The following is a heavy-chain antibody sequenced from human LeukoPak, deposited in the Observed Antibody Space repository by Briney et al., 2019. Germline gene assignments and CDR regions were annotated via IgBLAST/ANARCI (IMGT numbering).Heavy chain of an antibody. J-gene: IGHJ5*02. V-gene: IGHV4-61*02. CDR3: ASFSSWFDP. CDR1: GGSISSGSYY. Sequence: SETLSLTCTVSGGSISSGSYYWRWIRQPAGKGLEWIGRIYTSGSTNHNPSLKSRVTISVDTSKNQFSLKLRSVTAADTAVYYCASFSSWFDPWGQGTLVTVSS. CDR2: IYTSGST. D-gene: IGHD6-13*01.